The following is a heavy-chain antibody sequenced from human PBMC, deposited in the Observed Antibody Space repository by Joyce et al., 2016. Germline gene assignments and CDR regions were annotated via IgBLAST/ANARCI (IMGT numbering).Heavy chain of an antibody. CDR3: ARGGGVHNSYAEYFQH. D-gene: IGHD3-16*01. CDR1: GASINSYY. Sequence: QVQLQGSGPGLVKPSETLSLTCTVSGASINSYYWNWILQPPGKGLEWIGHIYYSGSTNYNPSLKSRVTISVDTSKNQFALNLRSVTAADTAVYYCARGGGVHNSYAEYFQHWGQGTLVTVSS. J-gene: IGHJ1*01. CDR2: IYYSGST. V-gene: IGHV4-59*01.